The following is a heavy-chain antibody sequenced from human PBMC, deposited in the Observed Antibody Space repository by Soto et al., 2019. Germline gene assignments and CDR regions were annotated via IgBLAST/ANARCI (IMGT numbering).Heavy chain of an antibody. CDR3: AKDYRVRAPAIYCSGGSCYSDSYYMDV. V-gene: IGHV3-9*01. CDR1: GFTFDDYA. J-gene: IGHJ6*03. Sequence: SGGSLRLSCAASGFTFDDYAMHWVRQAPGKGLEWVSGISWNSGSIGYADSVKGRFTISRDNAKNSLYLQMNSLRAEDTALYYCAKDYRVRAPAIYCSGGSCYSDSYYMDVWGKGTTVTVSS. CDR2: ISWNSGSI. D-gene: IGHD2-15*01.